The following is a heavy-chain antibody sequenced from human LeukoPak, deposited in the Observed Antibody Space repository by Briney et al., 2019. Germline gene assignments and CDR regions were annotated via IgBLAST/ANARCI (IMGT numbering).Heavy chain of an antibody. D-gene: IGHD2/OR15-2a*01. V-gene: IGHV3-21*01. Sequence: GGSLRLSCAASGFTFSSYSMNWVRQAPGKGLEWVSSISSSSSYIYYADSVKGRFTISRDNAKNSLYLRMNSLRAEDTAVYYRARDWAPGATFDYWGQGTLVTVSS. CDR2: ISSSSSYI. J-gene: IGHJ4*02. CDR3: ARDWAPGATFDY. CDR1: GFTFSSYS.